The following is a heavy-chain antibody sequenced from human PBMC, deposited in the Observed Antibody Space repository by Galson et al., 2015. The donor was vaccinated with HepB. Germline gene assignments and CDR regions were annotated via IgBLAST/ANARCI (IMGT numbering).Heavy chain of an antibody. CDR1: GYSFTNYG. Sequence: SVKVSCKASGYSFTNYGLSWVRQAPGQEPQWMGWVSGYDGSTNYAPKFQVRVSMTTDKSTDTAYLELRSLRHDDTAVYYGARDSRLELRLNNYYSYGMDVWGQGTAVAVSS. CDR2: VSGYDGST. V-gene: IGHV1-18*01. J-gene: IGHJ6*02. D-gene: IGHD1-7*01. CDR3: ARDSRLELRLNNYYSYGMDV.